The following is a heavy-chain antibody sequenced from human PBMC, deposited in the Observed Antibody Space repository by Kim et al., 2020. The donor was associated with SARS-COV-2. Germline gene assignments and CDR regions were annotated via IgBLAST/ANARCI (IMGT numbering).Heavy chain of an antibody. J-gene: IGHJ6*02. CDR1: GGSISSSSYY. Sequence: SETLSLTCTVSGGSISSSSYYWGWIRQPPGKGLEWIGSIYYSGSTYYNPSLKSRVTISVDTSKNQFSLKLSSVTAADTAVYYCSKGLVYYGMDVWGQGTTVTVSS. V-gene: IGHV4-39*01. CDR3: SKGLVYYGMDV. CDR2: IYYSGST.